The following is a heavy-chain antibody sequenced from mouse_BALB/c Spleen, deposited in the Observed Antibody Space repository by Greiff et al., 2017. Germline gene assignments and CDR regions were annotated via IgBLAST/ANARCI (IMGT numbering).Heavy chain of an antibody. D-gene: IGHD1-1*01. CDR3: ARENYYGSRAWFAY. CDR1: GYTFTSYV. J-gene: IGHJ3*01. Sequence: EVQLQQSGPELVKPGASVKMSCKASGYTFTSYVMHWVKQKPGQGLEWIGYINPYNDGTKYNEKFKGKATLTSDKSSSTAYMELSSLTSEDSAVYYCARENYYGSRAWFAYWGQGTLVTVSA. CDR2: INPYNDGT. V-gene: IGHV1-14*01.